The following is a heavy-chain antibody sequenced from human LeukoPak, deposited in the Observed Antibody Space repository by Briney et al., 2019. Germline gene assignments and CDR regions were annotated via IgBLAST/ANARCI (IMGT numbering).Heavy chain of an antibody. CDR2: IYYSGST. Sequence: SETLSLTCTVSGGSISSYYWSWIRQPPGKGLEWIGYIYYSGSTNYNPSLKSRVTISVDTSKNQFSLKLSSVTAADTAVYYCARALRGYSGYDLFNFDYWDQGTLVTVSS. D-gene: IGHD5-12*01. CDR3: ARALRGYSGYDLFNFDY. J-gene: IGHJ4*02. CDR1: GGSISSYY. V-gene: IGHV4-59*01.